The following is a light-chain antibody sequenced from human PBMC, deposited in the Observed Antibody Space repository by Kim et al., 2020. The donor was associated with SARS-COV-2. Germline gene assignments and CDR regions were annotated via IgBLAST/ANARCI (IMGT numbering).Light chain of an antibody. Sequence: NFMLTQPHSVSESPGKTVTISCTRSSGSIASNYVQWYQHRPGSAPTTVIHEDNLRPSGVPDRFSGSIDSSSNSASLTISGLKTEDEGDYYCQSYDSSSWVFGGGTQLTVL. CDR3: QSYDSSSWV. CDR1: SGSIASNY. CDR2: EDN. J-gene: IGLJ3*02. V-gene: IGLV6-57*03.